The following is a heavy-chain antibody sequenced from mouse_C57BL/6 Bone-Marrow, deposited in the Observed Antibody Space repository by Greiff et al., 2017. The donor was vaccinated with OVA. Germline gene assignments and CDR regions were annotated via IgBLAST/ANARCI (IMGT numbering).Heavy chain of an antibody. D-gene: IGHD2-1*01. CDR1: GYTFTDYN. CDR3: ARGNYGTRAHFDY. CDR2: INPNNGGT. J-gene: IGHJ2*01. V-gene: IGHV1-22*01. Sequence: EVQLQQSGPELVKPGASVKMSCKASGYTFTDYNMHWVKQSHGKSLEWIGYINPNNGGTSYNQKFKGKATLTVDKSSSTAYMELRSLTSEDSAVYYCARGNYGTRAHFDYWGQGTTLTVSS.